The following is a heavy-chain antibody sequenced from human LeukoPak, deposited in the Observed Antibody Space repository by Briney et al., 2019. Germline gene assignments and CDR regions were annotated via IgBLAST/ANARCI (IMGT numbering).Heavy chain of an antibody. Sequence: GRSLRLSCAASGFTFSTYGMHWVRQAPGKGLEWVAVISYGGSNKYYTDSVKGRFTISRDNSKNTLYLQMNSLRSEDTAVYYCARDEGMDWFDPWGQGTLVTVSS. V-gene: IGHV3-30*03. CDR1: GFTFSTYG. J-gene: IGHJ5*02. D-gene: IGHD3-10*01. CDR2: ISYGGSNK. CDR3: ARDEGMDWFDP.